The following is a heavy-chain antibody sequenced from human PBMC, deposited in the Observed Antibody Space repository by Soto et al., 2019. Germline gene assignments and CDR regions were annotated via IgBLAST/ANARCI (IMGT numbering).Heavy chain of an antibody. J-gene: IGHJ4*02. CDR2: ISAFNGNT. CDR1: GYMFRSYG. CDR3: ARDGGYGAGSYFDY. V-gene: IGHV1-18*01. Sequence: QVQLVQSGAEVKRPGASVKVSCKASGYMFRSYGISWVRQAPGQGLEWMGWISAFNGNTNYRQNLQGRVTMTTDTSTSTSYMELRTLRSDDSAMYYCARDGGYGAGSYFDYWGQGTLVTVSS. D-gene: IGHD3-10*01.